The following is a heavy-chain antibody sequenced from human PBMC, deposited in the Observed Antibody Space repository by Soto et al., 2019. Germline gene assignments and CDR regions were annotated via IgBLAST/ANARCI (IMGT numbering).Heavy chain of an antibody. CDR3: AKDPAPRDFLFIHYFDS. CDR1: GLTSGPYG. Sequence: GGSLRLSCAASGLTSGPYGMTWVRQAPGRGLEWVSTISGSGFSTHYAESGQGRFTISRDNSKNTMYLQMNSLRAEDTAVYYCAKDPAPRDFLFIHYFDSWGQGSLVTVSS. J-gene: IGHJ4*02. D-gene: IGHD2-2*01. CDR2: ISGSGFST. V-gene: IGHV3-23*01.